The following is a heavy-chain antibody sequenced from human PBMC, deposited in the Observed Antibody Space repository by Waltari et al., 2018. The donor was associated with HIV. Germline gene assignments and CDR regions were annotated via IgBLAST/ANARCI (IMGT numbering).Heavy chain of an antibody. Sequence: EVQLVESGGGLVKPGGSLRLSCAASGFTFSSYSMNWVRQAPGKGLEWVSSISSSSSYIYYADSVKGRFTISRDNAKNSLYLQMNSLRAEDTAVYYCARVFVIGSTAEPFDYWGQGTLVTVSS. D-gene: IGHD5-12*01. V-gene: IGHV3-21*01. CDR1: GFTFSSYS. J-gene: IGHJ4*02. CDR2: ISSSSSYI. CDR3: ARVFVIGSTAEPFDY.